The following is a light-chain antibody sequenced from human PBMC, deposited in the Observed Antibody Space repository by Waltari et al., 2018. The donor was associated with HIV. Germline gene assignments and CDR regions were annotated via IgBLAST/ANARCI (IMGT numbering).Light chain of an antibody. V-gene: IGKV3D-15*01. CDR3: QQYYKWPLT. Sequence: EIVMLQSPATLSVSPGERATLSCRASQSVSSKLAWYQQKPGPAPRLLIYGASTRSTGIPGRFSGSESGTEFILTISSLQSEDCAVYYCQQYYKWPLTFGQGTRLEIK. J-gene: IGKJ5*01. CDR1: QSVSSK. CDR2: GAS.